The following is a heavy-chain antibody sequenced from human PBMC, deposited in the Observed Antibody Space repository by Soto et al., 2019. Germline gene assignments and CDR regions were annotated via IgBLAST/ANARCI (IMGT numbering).Heavy chain of an antibody. V-gene: IGHV1-69*13. CDR2: IIPIFGTA. J-gene: IGHJ6*02. D-gene: IGHD3-9*01. CDR3: ARSRYFDWLLPFYYYGMDV. CDR1: GGTFSSYA. Sequence: ASVKVSCKASGGTFSSYAISWVRQAPGQGLEWMGGIIPIFGTANYAQKFQGRVTITADESTSTAYMELSSLRSEDTAVYYCARSRYFDWLLPFYYYGMDVWGQGTTVTVSS.